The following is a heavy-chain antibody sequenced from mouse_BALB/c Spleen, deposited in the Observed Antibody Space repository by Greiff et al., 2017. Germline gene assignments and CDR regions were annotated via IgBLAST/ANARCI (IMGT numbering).Heavy chain of an antibody. CDR3: ARGVYYYGSPFAY. J-gene: IGHJ3*01. D-gene: IGHD1-1*01. CDR1: GFSLTSYG. CDR2: IWAGGST. Sequence: VKLQESGPGLVAPSQSLSITCTVSGFSLTSYGVHWVRQPPGKGLEWLGVIWAGGSTNYNSALMSRLSISKDNSKSQVFLKMNSLQTDDTAMYYCARGVYYYGSPFAYWGQGTLVTVSA. V-gene: IGHV2-9*02.